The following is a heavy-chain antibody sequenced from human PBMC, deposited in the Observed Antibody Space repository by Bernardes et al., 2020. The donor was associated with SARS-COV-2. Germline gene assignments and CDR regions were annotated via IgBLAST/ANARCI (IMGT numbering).Heavy chain of an antibody. Sequence: GGSLRLSCAASGFTFNNYGMHWVRQAPGKGLEWVAFISYEGSKKYYLDSLKGRFTISRDSSKNTLYLQMNSLRDDDTAVYYCVKRRAIFELWAGNFDYSGQGTLVTVSS. CDR2: ISYEGSKK. D-gene: IGHD5-18*01. J-gene: IGHJ4*02. CDR1: GFTFNNYG. V-gene: IGHV3-30*18. CDR3: VKRRAIFELWAGNFDY.